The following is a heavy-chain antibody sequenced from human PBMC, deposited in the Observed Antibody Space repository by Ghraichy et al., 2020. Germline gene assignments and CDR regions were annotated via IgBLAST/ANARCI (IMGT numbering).Heavy chain of an antibody. CDR3: ASRGVQGPVIEFFQD. V-gene: IGHV3-23*01. CDR1: GFTFSNYA. D-gene: IGHD2-21*01. Sequence: GGSLRLSCAASGFTFSNYAMTWVRQAPGKGLEWVSILNDNGDRTYYADSVKGRFTISRDNSKNTLFLQMNSLRADDTAIYYCASRGVQGPVIEFFQDWGQGALVTVSS. J-gene: IGHJ1*01. CDR2: LNDNGDRT.